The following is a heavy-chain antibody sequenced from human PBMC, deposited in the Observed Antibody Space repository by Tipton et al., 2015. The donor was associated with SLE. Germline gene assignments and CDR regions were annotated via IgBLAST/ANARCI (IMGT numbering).Heavy chain of an antibody. J-gene: IGHJ4*02. Sequence: GSLRLSCAASGFTFSNYAMHWVRQAPGKGLEYVAGINDNGGNTNYANSVKGRFTISRDNSRNTVYLEMGNLRPEDMAVYYCAKRTTWYSFDYWGQGTLVTVSS. CDR2: INDNGGNT. CDR1: GFTFSNYA. CDR3: AKRTTWYSFDY. V-gene: IGHV3-64*01. D-gene: IGHD1-14*01.